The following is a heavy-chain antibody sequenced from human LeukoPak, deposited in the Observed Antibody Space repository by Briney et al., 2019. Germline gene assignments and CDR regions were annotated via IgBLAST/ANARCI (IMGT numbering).Heavy chain of an antibody. D-gene: IGHD4/OR15-4a*01. CDR2: IYSDNT. V-gene: IGHV3-53*01. CDR1: GFTVSSNS. Sequence: GSLRLSCAASGFTVSSNSMSWVRQAPGKGLEWVSFIYSDNTHYSDSVKGRFTISRDNSKNTLYLQMNSLRAEDTAVYYCARRAGAYSHPYDYWGQGTLVTVSS. CDR3: ARRAGAYSHPYDY. J-gene: IGHJ4*02.